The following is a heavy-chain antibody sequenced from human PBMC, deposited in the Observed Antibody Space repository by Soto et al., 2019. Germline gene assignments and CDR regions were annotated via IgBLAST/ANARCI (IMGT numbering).Heavy chain of an antibody. CDR1: GYTFTSYG. CDR2: ISAYNGNT. CDR3: ARGHGVSAGGYYYYYGMDV. Sequence: ASVKVSCKASGYTFTSYGISWVRQAPGQGLEWMGWISAYNGNTNYAQKLQGRVTMTTDTSTRTAYMELRSLRSDDTALYYCARGHGVSAGGYYYYYGMDVCGQGATVTVYS. D-gene: IGHD4-17*01. V-gene: IGHV1-18*04. J-gene: IGHJ6*02.